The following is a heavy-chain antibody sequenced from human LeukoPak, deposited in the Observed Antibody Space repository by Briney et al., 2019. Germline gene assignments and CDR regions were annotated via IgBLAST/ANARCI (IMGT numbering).Heavy chain of an antibody. CDR1: GFTFSS. CDR2: ISSSGGTR. Sequence: PGGSQLLYCAASGFTFSSSGFIFSDYEMYWVRQAPGKGLEWVSYISSSGGTRYYADPVKGRFTISRDNAKKSLYLHMDSLRAEDTAVYYCTSLPVASNFDPRVREIVVTVSS. D-gene: IGHD6-19*01. V-gene: IGHV3-48*03. CDR3: TSLPVASNFDP. J-gene: IGHJ5*02.